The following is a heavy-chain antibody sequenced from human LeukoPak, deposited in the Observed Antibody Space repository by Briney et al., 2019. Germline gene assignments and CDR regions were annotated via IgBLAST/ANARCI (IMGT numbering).Heavy chain of an antibody. V-gene: IGHV3-21*06. J-gene: IGHJ4*02. D-gene: IGHD1-26*01. CDR3: ARGLLVEAGNFDY. Sequence: GGSLRLSCAASGFTFSSYEMNWVRQAPGKGLEWVSSISSSSSYIYYADSVKGRFTISRDNAKNSLYLQMNSLRAEDTAVYYCARGLLVEAGNFDYWGQGTLVTVSS. CDR1: GFTFSSYE. CDR2: ISSSSSYI.